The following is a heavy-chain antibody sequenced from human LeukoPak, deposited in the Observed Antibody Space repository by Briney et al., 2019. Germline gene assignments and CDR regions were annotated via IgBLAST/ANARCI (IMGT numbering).Heavy chain of an antibody. D-gene: IGHD3-22*01. V-gene: IGHV4-31*03. CDR2: IYYSGST. CDR1: GGSISSGGYY. CDR3: ARSEAGAVYYDSSGYPDAFDI. Sequence: PSQTLSLTCTVSGGSISSGGYYWSWIRQHPGKGLEWIGYIYYSGSTYYNPSLKSRVTISVYTSKNQFSLKLSSVTAADTAVYYCARSEAGAVYYDSSGYPDAFDIWGQGTMVTVSS. J-gene: IGHJ3*02.